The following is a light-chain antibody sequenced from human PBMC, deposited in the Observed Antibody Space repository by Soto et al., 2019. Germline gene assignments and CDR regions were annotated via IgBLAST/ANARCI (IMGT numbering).Light chain of an antibody. Sequence: QSVLTQPPSVSAPPGQKVTISCSGSTSNIAINYVSWYQKVPGTAPTLLIYDNDKRPSGIPDRFSASKSGTAATLDISGLQTGDEADYYCDAWDICRTAVRFGGGTKLAVL. CDR2: DND. J-gene: IGLJ3*02. CDR1: TSNIAINY. V-gene: IGLV1-51*01. CDR3: DAWDICRTAVR.